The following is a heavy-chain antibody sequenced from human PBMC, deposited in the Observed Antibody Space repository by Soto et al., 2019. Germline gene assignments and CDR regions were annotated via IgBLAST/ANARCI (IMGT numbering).Heavy chain of an antibody. CDR1: GYTFTSYY. CDR3: ARDQATVPTGNNWFDP. D-gene: IGHD4-4*01. CDR2: INPSGGST. J-gene: IGHJ5*02. Sequence: ASVKVSCKASGYTFTSYYMHWVRQAPGQGLEWMGIINPSGGSTSYAQKFQGRVTMTRDTSTSTVYVELSSLRSEDTAVYYCARDQATVPTGNNWFDPWGQGTLVTVSS. V-gene: IGHV1-46*01.